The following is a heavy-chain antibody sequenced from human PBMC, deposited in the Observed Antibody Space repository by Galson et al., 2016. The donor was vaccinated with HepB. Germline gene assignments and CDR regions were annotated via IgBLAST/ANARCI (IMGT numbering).Heavy chain of an antibody. D-gene: IGHD3-10*01. CDR3: ARARGRVNWFDP. J-gene: IGHJ5*02. CDR1: GGSIFGGDYY. CDR2: IHYIGST. Sequence: LSLTCTVSGGSIFGGDYYWSWIRQPPGKGLEWIGYIHYIGSTYYNPSLKSRITISVDMSRNQFSLKLNSVTAADTAVYYCARARGRVNWFDPWGQGTLVTVSS. V-gene: IGHV4-30-4*01.